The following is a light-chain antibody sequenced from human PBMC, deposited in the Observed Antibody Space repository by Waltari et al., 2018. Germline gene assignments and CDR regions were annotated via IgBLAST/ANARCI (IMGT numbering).Light chain of an antibody. CDR3: QQSYSTPRT. Sequence: DIQMTQSPSSLSASIGDRVTITCRASQSVSTYLSWYRQKPGKAPNLLIYAASNLQSGVPSRFSGSGSGTDFTLTISSLQPEDFATYFCQQSYSTPRTFGQGTKVELQ. V-gene: IGKV1-39*01. CDR2: AAS. CDR1: QSVSTY. J-gene: IGKJ1*01.